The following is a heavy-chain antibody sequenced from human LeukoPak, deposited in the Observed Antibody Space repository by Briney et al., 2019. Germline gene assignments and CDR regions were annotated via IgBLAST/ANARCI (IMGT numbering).Heavy chain of an antibody. CDR2: INAGNGNT. D-gene: IGHD3-22*01. CDR1: GYTFTSYA. CDR3: ARDQNYYDSSGYYYGMDV. V-gene: IGHV1-3*01. J-gene: IGHJ6*02. Sequence: ASGKVSCKASGYTFTSYAMHWVRQAPGQRREGVGWINAGNGNTKYSQKFQGRVTITRDTSASTAYMELSSLRSEDTAVYYCARDQNYYDSSGYYYGMDVWGQGTTVTVSS.